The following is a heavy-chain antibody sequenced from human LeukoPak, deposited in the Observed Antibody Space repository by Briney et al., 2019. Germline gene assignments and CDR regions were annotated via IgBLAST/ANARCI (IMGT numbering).Heavy chain of an antibody. CDR2: IYYSGST. V-gene: IGHV4-59*01. D-gene: IGHD5-12*01. CDR3: ARVQGGYDLRYYYGMDV. CDR1: GGSISSYY. J-gene: IGHJ6*02. Sequence: SETLSLTCTVSGGSISSYYWSWIRRPPGKGLEWIGYIYYSGSTNYNPSLKSRVTISVDTSKNQFSLKLSSVTAADTAVYYCARVQGGYDLRYYYGMDVWGQATTVTVSS.